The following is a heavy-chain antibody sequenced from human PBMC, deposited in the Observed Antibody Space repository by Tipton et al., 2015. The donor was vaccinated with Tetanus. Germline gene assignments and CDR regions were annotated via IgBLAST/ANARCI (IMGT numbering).Heavy chain of an antibody. D-gene: IGHD2-15*01. CDR2: PLYTGKK. Sequence: TLSLTCSVSGDSXSXRFXXWAXXXQPXXXGLXXFGNPLYTGKKYYHPPLKSGVTISADSQKNHFSLQLPFVTAADTAMYFCARLXISATTSHFDLWGQGAHVTVST. V-gene: IGHV4-39*01. CDR3: ARLXISATTSHFDL. CDR1: GDSXSXRFXX. J-gene: IGHJ5*02.